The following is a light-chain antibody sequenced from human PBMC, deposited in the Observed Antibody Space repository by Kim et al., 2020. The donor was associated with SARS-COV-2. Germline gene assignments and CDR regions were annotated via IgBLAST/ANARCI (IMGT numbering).Light chain of an antibody. V-gene: IGLV2-14*01. CDR3: SSYTSSSTWV. CDR2: DVS. J-gene: IGLJ3*02. CDR1: SSDVGGYNY. Sequence: QSALTQPASVSGSPGQSITISCTGTSSDVGGYNYVYWYQQHPGKAPKLMIYDVSKRPSGVSNRFSGSKSGNTASLTISGLQAEDEADYYCSSYTSSSTWVFGGGTKVTVL.